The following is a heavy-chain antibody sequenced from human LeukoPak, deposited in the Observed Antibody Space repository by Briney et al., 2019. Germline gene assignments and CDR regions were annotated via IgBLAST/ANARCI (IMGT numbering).Heavy chain of an antibody. CDR1: GGSISSYY. D-gene: IGHD2-2*01. CDR2: IYSSGSS. J-gene: IGHJ5*02. CDR3: ARGGLSAAIRIHYFDP. V-gene: IGHV4-4*07. Sequence: SETLSLTCTVSGGSISSYYWSWIRQPAGKGLEWIGRIYSSGSSNYNPSLKSRVTMSVDTSKNQFSLKLSSVTAADTAVYYCARGGLSAAIRIHYFDPWGQGTLVTVSS.